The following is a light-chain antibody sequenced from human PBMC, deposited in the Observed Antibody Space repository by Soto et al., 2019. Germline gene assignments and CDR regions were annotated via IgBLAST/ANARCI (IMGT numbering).Light chain of an antibody. V-gene: IGKV1-12*01. CDR2: AAT. J-gene: IGKJ1*01. CDR1: QDINSR. CDR3: LQVANFPRT. Sequence: DIQMTQSPSSVSACVGDTVTITCRASQDINSRLAWFQQQPGRPPKYVIQAATMLQSGFPSRFAGSGSGRDFTLTIHTLQPEDSATYYCLQVANFPRTFGQGTQ.